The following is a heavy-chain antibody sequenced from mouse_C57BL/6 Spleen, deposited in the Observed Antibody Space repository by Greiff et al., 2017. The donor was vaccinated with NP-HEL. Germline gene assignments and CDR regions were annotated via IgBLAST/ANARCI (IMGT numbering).Heavy chain of an antibody. CDR1: GYAFTNYL. CDR2: INPGSGGT. CDR3: ARHGDGYLDY. Sequence: QVQLQQSGAELVRPGTSVKVSCKASGYAFTNYLIEWVKQRPGQGLEWIGVINPGSGGTNYNEKFKGKATLTADKSSSTAYMQLSSLTSEDSAVYFCARHGDGYLDYWGQGTTLTVSS. J-gene: IGHJ2*01. V-gene: IGHV1-54*01. D-gene: IGHD2-3*01.